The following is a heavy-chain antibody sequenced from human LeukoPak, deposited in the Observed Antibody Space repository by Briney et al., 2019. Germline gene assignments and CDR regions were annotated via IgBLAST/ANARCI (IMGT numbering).Heavy chain of an antibody. Sequence: GGSLRLSCAASGFSLSSYAMNWVRQAPGKGLEWVAVISYDGSNKYYAESVKGRFTISRDNSKNTLYLQMNSLRAEDTAVYYCAKAVAGTPNDAFDIWGQGTMVTVSS. CDR3: AKAVAGTPNDAFDI. J-gene: IGHJ3*02. CDR1: GFSLSSYA. V-gene: IGHV3-30*04. D-gene: IGHD6-19*01. CDR2: ISYDGSNK.